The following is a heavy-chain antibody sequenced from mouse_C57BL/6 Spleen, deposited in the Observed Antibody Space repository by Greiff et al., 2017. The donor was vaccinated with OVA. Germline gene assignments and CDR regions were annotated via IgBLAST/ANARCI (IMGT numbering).Heavy chain of an antibody. Sequence: QVQLQQSGAELVRPGTSVKVSCKASGYAFTNYLIEWVKQRPGQGLEWIGVINPGSGGTNYNEKFKGKATLTADKSSSTAYMQLSSLTSEDSAVYFCARRGPLTGPWFAYWGQGTLVTVSA. CDR2: INPGSGGT. CDR1: GYAFTNYL. D-gene: IGHD4-1*01. J-gene: IGHJ3*01. CDR3: ARRGPLTGPWFAY. V-gene: IGHV1-54*01.